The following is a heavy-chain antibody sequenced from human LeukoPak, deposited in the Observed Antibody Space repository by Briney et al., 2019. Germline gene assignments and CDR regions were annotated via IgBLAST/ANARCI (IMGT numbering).Heavy chain of an antibody. V-gene: IGHV3-7*01. CDR2: IKQHGSEK. J-gene: IGHJ4*02. D-gene: IGHD3-22*01. CDR3: ARGAYDSSGYYYGVY. Sequence: PGGSLRLSCAASGFTFSNYWMSWVRQAPGKGLEWVAHIKQHGSEKYYVDSVKGRFTISRDDAKNSLYLQMNSLRAEDTAVYYCARGAYDSSGYYYGVYWGQGTLVTVSS. CDR1: GFTFSNYW.